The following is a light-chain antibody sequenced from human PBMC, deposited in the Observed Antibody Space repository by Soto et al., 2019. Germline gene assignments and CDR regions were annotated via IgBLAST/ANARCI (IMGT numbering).Light chain of an antibody. CDR2: GAS. CDR3: QQYSGSPPLT. CDR1: QSISSSY. Sequence: ENVLTQSPGTLSLSPGERATLSCRASQSISSSYLAWYQQKPGHPPRLLIYGASNSATGIQDRFSGSGSGTEFTLTISRLEPEDFAVYYCQQYSGSPPLTFGGGTKVEIK. J-gene: IGKJ4*01. V-gene: IGKV3-20*01.